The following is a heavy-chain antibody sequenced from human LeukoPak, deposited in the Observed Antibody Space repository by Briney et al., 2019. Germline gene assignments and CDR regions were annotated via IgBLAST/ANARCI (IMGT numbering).Heavy chain of an antibody. V-gene: IGHV3-7*01. J-gene: IGHJ3*02. CDR2: IKQDGSEK. CDR1: GFTFSSYG. CDR3: ASCIAAAGTSSDDAFDI. Sequence: GGSLRLSCAASGFTFSSYGMHWVRQAPGKGLEWVANIKQDGSEKYYVDSVKGRFTISRDNAKNSLYLQMNSLRAEDTAVYYCASCIAAAGTSSDDAFDIWGQGTMVTVSS. D-gene: IGHD6-13*01.